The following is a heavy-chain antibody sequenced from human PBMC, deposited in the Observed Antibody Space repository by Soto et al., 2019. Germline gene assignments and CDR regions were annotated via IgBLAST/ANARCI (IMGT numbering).Heavy chain of an antibody. J-gene: IGHJ6*02. CDR2: INHSGST. CDR1: GGSFSGYY. D-gene: IGHD3-10*01. Sequence: SETLSLTCAVYGGSFSGYYWSWIRQPPGKGLEWIGEINHSGSTNYNPSLKSRVTISVDTSKNQFSLKLSSVTAADTAVYYCARERIDYYGSGTGGLNYYYGMDVWGQGTTVTVSS. V-gene: IGHV4-34*01. CDR3: ARERIDYYGSGTGGLNYYYGMDV.